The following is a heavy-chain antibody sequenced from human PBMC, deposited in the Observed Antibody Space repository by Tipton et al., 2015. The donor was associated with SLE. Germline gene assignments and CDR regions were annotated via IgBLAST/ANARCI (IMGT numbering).Heavy chain of an antibody. Sequence: SLRLSCAASGFTFSSYAMSWVRQAPGKGLEWVSAISGSGGSTYYADSVKGRFTISRDNSKNTLYLQMNSLRAEDTAVYYCAKMVTMVQGVIGYWGQGTLVTVSS. CDR3: AKMVTMVQGVIGY. CDR2: ISGSGGST. CDR1: GFTFSSYA. D-gene: IGHD3-10*01. V-gene: IGHV3-23*01. J-gene: IGHJ4*02.